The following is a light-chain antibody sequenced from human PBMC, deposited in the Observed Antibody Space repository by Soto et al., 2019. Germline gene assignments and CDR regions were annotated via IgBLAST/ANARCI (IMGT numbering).Light chain of an antibody. CDR2: DDS. Sequence: SYELPQPPSVSVAPGQTARITCGGNNIGSKSVHWYQQKPGQAPVLVVYDDSDRPSGIPERFSGSNSGNTATLTISRVEAGDEADDYCQVWDRSSDHVVFGVGTKLTVL. CDR1: NIGSKS. V-gene: IGLV3-21*02. CDR3: QVWDRSSDHVV. J-gene: IGLJ2*01.